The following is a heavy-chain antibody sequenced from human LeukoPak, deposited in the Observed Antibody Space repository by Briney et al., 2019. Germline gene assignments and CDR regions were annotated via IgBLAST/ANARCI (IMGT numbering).Heavy chain of an antibody. CDR1: GGSINNYY. CDR3: ARGRYCSADICSGGDAFDI. V-gene: IGHV4-4*07. J-gene: IGHJ3*02. CDR2: IYTRGST. Sequence: SETLSLTCTVSGGSINNYYWLWIRQPAGKGLEWIGRIYTRGSTNYNPSLKSRVTMSVDTSKNQFSLKLSSVTAADTAVYYCARGRYCSADICSGGDAFDIWGQGTMVSVSS. D-gene: IGHD2-15*01.